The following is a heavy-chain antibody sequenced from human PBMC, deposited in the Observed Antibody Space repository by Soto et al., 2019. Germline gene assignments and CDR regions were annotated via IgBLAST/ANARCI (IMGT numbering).Heavy chain of an antibody. J-gene: IGHJ4*02. CDR3: AKALGVLSPVSYDY. D-gene: IGHD3-16*02. V-gene: IGHV3-30*18. CDR2: ISYDGINK. Sequence: QVQLVESGGGVVQPGRSLRLSCEASGFSFSSYGMHWVRQAPGKGLEWVAFISYDGINKYYVDSVQGRFTIFRDSSRNALYLQMNTLRPEDTAVYDCAKALGVLSPVSYDYWGQGTLVTVSS. CDR1: GFSFSSYG.